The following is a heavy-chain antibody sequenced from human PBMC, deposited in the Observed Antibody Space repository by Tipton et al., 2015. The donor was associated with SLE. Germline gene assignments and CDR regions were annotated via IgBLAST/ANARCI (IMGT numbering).Heavy chain of an antibody. V-gene: IGHV4-39*07. J-gene: IGHJ4*02. CDR2: IYYTGST. D-gene: IGHD7-27*01. CDR3: ARDPNGGYGSFDY. Sequence: TLSLTCTISSSDQYWGWIRQPPGKGLEWIGSIYYTGSTYYNPSLKSRVTTSIDTSKNQFSLKLTSVTAADTAVYYCARDPNGGYGSFDYWGLGALVTVSS. CDR1: SSSDQY.